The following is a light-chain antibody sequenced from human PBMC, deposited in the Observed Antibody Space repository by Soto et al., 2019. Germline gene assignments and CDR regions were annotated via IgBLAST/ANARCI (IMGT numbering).Light chain of an antibody. CDR2: DAS. J-gene: IGKJ5*01. CDR3: QQFHNRPPVT. CDR1: QSVNSN. V-gene: IGKV3-15*01. Sequence: EIVMTQSPATLSVSPGERATLSCRASQSVNSNLAWYQQKPGQAPTLLIYDASTRATGIPARFSGSGSGTEFTLTISSPQSEDFAAYYCQQFHNRPPVTFGQGTRLEIK.